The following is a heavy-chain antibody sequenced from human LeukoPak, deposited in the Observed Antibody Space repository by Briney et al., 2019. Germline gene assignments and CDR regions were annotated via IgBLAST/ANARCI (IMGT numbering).Heavy chain of an antibody. D-gene: IGHD5-18*01. CDR3: ARYSYATKYNWFDP. Sequence: PSETLSLTCTVSGGSISSGGYYWSWIRQHPGKGLEWIGYIYYSGSTYYNPSLKSRVTISVDTSKNQFSLKLSSVTAADTAVYYCARYSYATKYNWFDPWGQGTLVTVSS. V-gene: IGHV4-31*03. CDR2: IYYSGST. CDR1: GGSISSGGYY. J-gene: IGHJ5*02.